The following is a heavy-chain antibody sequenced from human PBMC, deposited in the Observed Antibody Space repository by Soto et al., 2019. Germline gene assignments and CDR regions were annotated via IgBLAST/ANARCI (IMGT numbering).Heavy chain of an antibody. J-gene: IGHJ6*02. V-gene: IGHV4-4*07. Sequence: PSETLSLTCTVSGGSISSYYWSWIRQPAGKGLEWIGRIYTSGSTNYNPSLKSRVTMSVDTSKNQFSLKLSSVTAADTAVYYCARDRWYSGSWYREFIQRNYGMDVWGQGTTVTVSS. CDR2: IYTSGST. CDR3: ARDRWYSGSWYREFIQRNYGMDV. CDR1: GGSISSYY. D-gene: IGHD6-13*01.